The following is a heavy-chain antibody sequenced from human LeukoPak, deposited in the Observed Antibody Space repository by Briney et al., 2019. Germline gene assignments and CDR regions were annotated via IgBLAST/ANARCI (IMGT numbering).Heavy chain of an antibody. Sequence: GGSLRLSCAASGFTFSSYAIHWVRQAPGKGLEWVAVISYDGSNRYYADSVKGRFTISRDNAKNTLYLQMNSLRAEDTAVYYCARDLGRGYSYGDYWGQGTLVTVSS. CDR2: ISYDGSNR. V-gene: IGHV3-30*04. CDR3: ARDLGRGYSYGDY. J-gene: IGHJ4*02. CDR1: GFTFSSYA. D-gene: IGHD5-18*01.